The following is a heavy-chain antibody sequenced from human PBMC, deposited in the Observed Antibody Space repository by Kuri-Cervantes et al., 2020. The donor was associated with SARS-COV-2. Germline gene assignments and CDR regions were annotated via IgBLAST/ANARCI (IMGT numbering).Heavy chain of an antibody. CDR1: GFTLGDYA. D-gene: IGHD3-3*01. V-gene: IGHV3-7*01. Sequence: GESLKISCTASGFTLGDYAMSWVRQAPGKGLEWVANIRQDGTEKYYVDSVKGRFTISRDNAKNSLYLQMNSLRAEDTAVYYCARDHYDFWSGYFPLDYWGQGTLVTVSS. CDR3: ARDHYDFWSGYFPLDY. CDR2: IRQDGTEK. J-gene: IGHJ4*02.